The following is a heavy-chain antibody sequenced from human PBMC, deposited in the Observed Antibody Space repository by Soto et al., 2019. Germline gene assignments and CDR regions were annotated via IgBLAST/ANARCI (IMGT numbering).Heavy chain of an antibody. CDR3: TRHQDMVRGVMGYYYGMDV. D-gene: IGHD3-10*01. CDR1: GFTCIGSG. V-gene: IGHV3-73*01. J-gene: IGHJ6*02. Sequence: GGALRLSCAASGFTCIGSGMHWVRQSSGKGLEWVGRIRSKANSYATAYAASVKGRFTISRDDSKNTAYLQMNSLKTEDTAVYYCTRHQDMVRGVMGYYYGMDVWGQGTTVTVSS. CDR2: IRSKANSYAT.